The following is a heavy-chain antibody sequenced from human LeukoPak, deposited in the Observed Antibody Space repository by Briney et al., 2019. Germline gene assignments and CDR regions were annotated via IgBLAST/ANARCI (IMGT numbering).Heavy chain of an antibody. Sequence: GESLKISCKGSGYSFTSYWISWARQMPGKGLEWMGRIDSSDSYTNYTPSFQGHVTISADKSISTAYLQWSSLKASDTAMYYCARGAFGGWYYFDYWGQGTLVTVSS. CDR3: ARGAFGGWYYFDY. D-gene: IGHD6-19*01. J-gene: IGHJ4*02. CDR1: GYSFTSYW. CDR2: IDSSDSYT. V-gene: IGHV5-10-1*01.